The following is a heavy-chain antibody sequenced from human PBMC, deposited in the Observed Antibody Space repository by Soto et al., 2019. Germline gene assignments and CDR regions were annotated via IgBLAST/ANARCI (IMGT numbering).Heavy chain of an antibody. J-gene: IGHJ2*01. D-gene: IGHD5-18*01. V-gene: IGHV1-69*06. CDR2: IIPMFGST. Sequence: QVQLVQSGAEVKEPGSSVKVSCKASGGTFNNYAITWVRQAPGQGLEWMGGIIPMFGSTTYAQKFQGRVTITADKPTNTAYMQMYVMTPADTAVYYCARPVETAVVRPTGSFFDLWGRGTLVTVPS. CDR3: ARPVETAVVRPTGSFFDL. CDR1: GGTFNNYA.